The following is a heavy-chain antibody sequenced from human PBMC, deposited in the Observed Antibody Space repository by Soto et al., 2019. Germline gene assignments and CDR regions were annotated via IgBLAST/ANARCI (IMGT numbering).Heavy chain of an antibody. V-gene: IGHV4-39*01. D-gene: IGHD1-1*01. CDR1: GGSISSCDYY. CDR3: ASHRRETGTYAQPLDY. Sequence: PSETLSLTCTVSGGSISSCDYYWGWVRQPPGKGLAWIGSICSSGSTYYNPSLKSRVTISFATSKYQFPLRLTSVTAADTALYYCASHRRETGTYAQPLDYWGQGTLVTVSS. CDR2: ICSSGST. J-gene: IGHJ4*02.